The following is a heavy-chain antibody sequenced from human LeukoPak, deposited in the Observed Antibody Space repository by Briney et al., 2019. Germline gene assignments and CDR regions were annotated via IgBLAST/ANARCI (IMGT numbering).Heavy chain of an antibody. CDR1: GFTFSSYG. Sequence: GGSLRLSCAASGFTFSSYGMHWVRQAPGKGLEWVAVIWYDGSNKYYADSVKGRFTISRDNSKNTLYLQMNSLRAEDTAVYYCAREGRYCSSTSRSRFWFDPWGQGTLVTVSS. D-gene: IGHD2-2*01. J-gene: IGHJ5*02. CDR3: AREGRYCSSTSRSRFWFDP. V-gene: IGHV3-33*01. CDR2: IWYDGSNK.